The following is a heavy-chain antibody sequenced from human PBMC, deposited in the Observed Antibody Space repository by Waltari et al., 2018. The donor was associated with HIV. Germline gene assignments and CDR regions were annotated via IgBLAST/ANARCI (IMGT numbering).Heavy chain of an antibody. J-gene: IGHJ4*02. CDR3: AIEVPLCSGGSCYPKNYVGY. V-gene: IGHV4-61*02. D-gene: IGHD2-15*01. CDR1: GGSLSSGSYN. Sequence: QVQLQESGPGLVKPSQTLSLTCTVPGGSLSSGSYNWRLLRQPPGKRLKWIGRIYTSWSTTYHPSLKQRVTLSEDTSRTLSSLNLSSVAPADTAVYYCAIEVPLCSGGSCYPKNYVGYWGQGTLVTVSS. CDR2: IYTSWST.